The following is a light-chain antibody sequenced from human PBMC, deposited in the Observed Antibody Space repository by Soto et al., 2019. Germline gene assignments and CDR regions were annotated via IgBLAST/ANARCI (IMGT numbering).Light chain of an antibody. CDR2: GAS. J-gene: IGKJ4*01. V-gene: IGKV3-20*01. CDR3: QQYGSSPRT. Sequence: EIVLTQSPGTLSLSPAERATLSCRASQSVSSSYLAWYQQKPGQAPRLLIYGASSRATGIPDRFSGSGSGTDFTLTISRLEPEDFAVYYCQQYGSSPRTFGGGTKVDIK. CDR1: QSVSSSY.